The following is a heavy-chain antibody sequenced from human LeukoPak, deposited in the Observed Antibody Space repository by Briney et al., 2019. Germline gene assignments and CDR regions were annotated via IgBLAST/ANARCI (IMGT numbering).Heavy chain of an antibody. D-gene: IGHD2-2*01. V-gene: IGHV4-59*01. CDR2: IYYSGST. Sequence: SETLSLTCTVSGGSISSYYWSWIRQPPGKGLEWIGYIYYSGSTNYNPSLKSRVTMSVDTSKNQFSLKLSSVTAADTAVYYCARAIRYCSSTSCYPLDAFDIWGQGTMVTVSS. J-gene: IGHJ3*02. CDR1: GGSISSYY. CDR3: ARAIRYCSSTSCYPLDAFDI.